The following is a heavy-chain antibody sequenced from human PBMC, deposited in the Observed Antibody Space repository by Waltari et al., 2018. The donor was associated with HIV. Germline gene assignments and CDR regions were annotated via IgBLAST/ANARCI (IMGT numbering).Heavy chain of an antibody. V-gene: IGHV1-3*01. CDR3: ASPWYYGMDV. Sequence: QVQLVQSGAEVKKPGASVKVSCKASGYTFTSYAMHWVRRATGQRLEWMGWINAGNGNTKYSQKFQGRVTITSDTSASTAYMELSSLRSEDTAVYYCASPWYYGMDVWGQGTTVTVSS. J-gene: IGHJ6*02. CDR1: GYTFTSYA. CDR2: INAGNGNT.